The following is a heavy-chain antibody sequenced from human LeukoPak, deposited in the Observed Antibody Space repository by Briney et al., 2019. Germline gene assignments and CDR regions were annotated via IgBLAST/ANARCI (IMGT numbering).Heavy chain of an antibody. CDR2: ISYDGSDK. J-gene: IGHJ4*02. Sequence: TGGPLRLSCAASGFTFSNYAMHWVRQAPGKGLEWVAVISYDGSDKYYADSVKGRFTISRDNSKNTLYLQMNSLRPEDTAVYYCARDWGRRYSSGWYGDFDYWGQGTLVTVSS. CDR1: GFTFSNYA. CDR3: ARDWGRRYSSGWYGDFDY. V-gene: IGHV3-30-3*01. D-gene: IGHD6-19*01.